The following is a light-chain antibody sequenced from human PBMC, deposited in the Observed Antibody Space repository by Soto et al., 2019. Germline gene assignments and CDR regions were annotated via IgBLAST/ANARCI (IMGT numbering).Light chain of an antibody. Sequence: QAASVSGSPGQSIAISCTGTSSDVGGYTYVSWYQQHPGKAPKLMIYDVSARPSGVSNRFSGSKSDNTASLTISGLQAEDEADYYCSSYTSSNTVIFGGGTKLTVL. CDR1: SSDVGGYTY. J-gene: IGLJ2*01. CDR2: DVS. CDR3: SSYTSSNTVI. V-gene: IGLV2-14*01.